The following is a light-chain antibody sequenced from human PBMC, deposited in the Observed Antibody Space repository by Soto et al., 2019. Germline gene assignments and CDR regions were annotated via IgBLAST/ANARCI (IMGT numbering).Light chain of an antibody. CDR3: QKFSAVPT. V-gene: IGKV1-27*01. CDR1: QAIYNY. J-gene: IGKJ4*01. Sequence: DIQMTQSPSSLSASVGDRVTITCRASQAIYNYLAWYQQKPGKVPTLLISAASTLQSGVPSRFSGRVSGTDFTLTISFLQPEDVTTYYCQKFSAVPTFGGGTKLEI. CDR2: AAS.